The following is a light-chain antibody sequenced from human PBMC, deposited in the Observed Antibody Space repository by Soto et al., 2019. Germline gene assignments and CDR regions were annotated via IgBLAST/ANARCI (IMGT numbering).Light chain of an antibody. CDR1: SGDVGTYNF. V-gene: IGLV2-14*01. CDR3: SSYTTSSVV. CDR2: DVS. J-gene: IGLJ2*01. Sequence: QSALTQPASVSGSPGQSITISCTGTSGDVGTYNFVSWYQQHPGKAPKLMIYDVSNRPSGVSNRCSGSKSGNTASLTISGLQAEDEADYYCSSYTTSSVVFGGGTKLTVL.